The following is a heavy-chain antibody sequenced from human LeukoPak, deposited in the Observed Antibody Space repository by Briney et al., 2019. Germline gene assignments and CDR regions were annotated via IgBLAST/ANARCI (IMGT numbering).Heavy chain of an antibody. CDR2: IYIDGNT. J-gene: IGHJ4*02. Sequence: GGSLRLSCAVSGFTVSGYHMTWVRQAPGKGLQWVSTIYIDGNTFYADSVKGRFTISRDNSKNTLYFQMNNLRVEDTAVYYCATGRDACKSGCWGQGTLVTVSS. CDR3: ATGRDACKSGC. V-gene: IGHV3-66*01. D-gene: IGHD5-24*01. CDR1: GFTVSGYH.